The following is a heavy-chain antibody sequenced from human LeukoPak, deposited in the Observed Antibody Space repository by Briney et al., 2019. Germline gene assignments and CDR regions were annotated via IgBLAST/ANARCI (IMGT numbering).Heavy chain of an antibody. CDR3: ARDLGATYAFDI. Sequence: SQTLSLTYTVSGGSISSGSYYWSWIRQPAGKGLEWIGRIYTSGSTNYNPSLKSRVTISVDTSKNQFSLKLSSVTAADTAVYYCARDLGATYAFDIWGQGTMVTVSS. CDR1: GGSISSGSYY. CDR2: IYTSGST. V-gene: IGHV4-61*02. D-gene: IGHD1-26*01. J-gene: IGHJ3*02.